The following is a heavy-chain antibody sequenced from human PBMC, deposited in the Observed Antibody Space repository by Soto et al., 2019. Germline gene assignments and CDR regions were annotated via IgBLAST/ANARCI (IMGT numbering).Heavy chain of an antibody. J-gene: IGHJ3*02. D-gene: IGHD4-17*01. Sequence: GGSLRLSCAASGFTFSSYAMSWVRRAPGKGMEWVSAISGGGVSTYYVDSVKGRFTISRDNSRDTLHLQMNSLRAEDTAIYYCASATTVTTGRPFDIWGQGTMVTVSS. V-gene: IGHV3-23*01. CDR3: ASATTVTTGRPFDI. CDR1: GFTFSSYA. CDR2: ISGGGVST.